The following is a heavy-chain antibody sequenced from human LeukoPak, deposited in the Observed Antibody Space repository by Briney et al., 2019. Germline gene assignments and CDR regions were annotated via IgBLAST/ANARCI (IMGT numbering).Heavy chain of an antibody. CDR3: TTSPCSGGINCGHDY. V-gene: IGHV3-53*01. J-gene: IGHJ4*02. CDR1: GFTFSSNY. Sequence: GGSLRLSCAASGFTFSSNYMSWVRQAPGKGLECVSVLYSDGDKYYTDSVRGRFTISRDNSKNTLTLQMNSLRAEDTAVYYCTTSPCSGGINCGHDYWGQGTLVTVSS. D-gene: IGHD2-15*01. CDR2: LYSDGDK.